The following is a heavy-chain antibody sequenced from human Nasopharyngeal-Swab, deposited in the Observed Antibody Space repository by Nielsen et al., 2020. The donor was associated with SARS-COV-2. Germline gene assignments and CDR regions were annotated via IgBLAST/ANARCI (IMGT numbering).Heavy chain of an antibody. CDR3: ARETRFGYCSGGSCYGDFDY. J-gene: IGHJ4*02. Sequence: WIRQPPGKGLEWVANIKQDGSEKYYVDSVKGRFTISRDNAKNSLYLQMNSLRAEDTAVYYCARETRFGYCSGGSCYGDFDYWGQGTLVTVSS. CDR2: IKQDGSEK. V-gene: IGHV3-7*03. D-gene: IGHD2-15*01.